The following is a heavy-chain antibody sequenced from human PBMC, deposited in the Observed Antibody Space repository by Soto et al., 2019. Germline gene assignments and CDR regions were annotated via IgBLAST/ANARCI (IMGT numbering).Heavy chain of an antibody. CDR2: INPNSGGT. CDR1: GYTFGGYY. V-gene: IGHV1-2*02. CDR3: ATATFTDFNY. Sequence: ASVKVSCKASGYTFGGYYMHWVRQAPGQGLEWMGWINPNSGGTSYAQKFQGRVTMTRDTPISTAYKELSRLRSDDTAVYYCATATFTDFNYWGQGALVTVSS. J-gene: IGHJ4*02.